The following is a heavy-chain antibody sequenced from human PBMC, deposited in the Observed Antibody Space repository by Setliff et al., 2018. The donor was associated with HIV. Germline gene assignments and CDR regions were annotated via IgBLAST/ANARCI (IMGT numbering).Heavy chain of an antibody. CDR2: ISAYNGNT. CDR3: ARVNDILLGYWVGYFDY. Sequence: ASVKVSCKASGYTLRRHGISWVRQAPGQGPEWMGWISAYNGNTNYAQKFQGRVTLTTDTSTSTAYMELRSLRSDDTAVYYCARVNDILLGYWVGYFDYWGQGTLVTVSS. V-gene: IGHV1-18*01. CDR1: GYTLRRHG. D-gene: IGHD2-8*01. J-gene: IGHJ4*02.